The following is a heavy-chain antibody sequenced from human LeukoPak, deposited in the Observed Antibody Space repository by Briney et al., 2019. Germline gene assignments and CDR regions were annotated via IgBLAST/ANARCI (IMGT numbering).Heavy chain of an antibody. Sequence: PSETLSLTCAVSGGSISSSNWWSWVRQPPGKGLEWIGEIYHSGSTNYNPSLKSRVTISVDKSKNQFSLKLSSVTAADTAVYYCARLEGYGDFAPYFDYWGQGTLVTVSS. D-gene: IGHD4-17*01. J-gene: IGHJ4*02. CDR1: GGSISSSNW. CDR2: IYHSGST. V-gene: IGHV4-4*02. CDR3: ARLEGYGDFAPYFDY.